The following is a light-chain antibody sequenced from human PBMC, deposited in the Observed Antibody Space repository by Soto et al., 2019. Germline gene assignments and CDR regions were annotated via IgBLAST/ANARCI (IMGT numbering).Light chain of an antibody. CDR1: QSVSSSY. CDR2: GAS. J-gene: IGKJ5*01. V-gene: IGKV3-20*01. CDR3: QQYGSSPSIT. Sequence: EIVLTQSPGTLSLSPGERATLSCRASQSVSSSYLAWYQQKPGQAPRLLIYGASSRATGIADRFRGSGSGTDLTLTISRLEPEDYAVDYCQQYGSSPSITFGQGTRLEIK.